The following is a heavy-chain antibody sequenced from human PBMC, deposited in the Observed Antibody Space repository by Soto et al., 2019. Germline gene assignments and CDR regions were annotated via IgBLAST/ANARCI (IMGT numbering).Heavy chain of an antibody. D-gene: IGHD6-13*01. CDR1: GGSVISGSFY. CDR2: IYYSGST. CDR3: ARGGSTWPYYFDY. Sequence: QVQLQESGPGLVKPSETLSLTCTVSGGSVISGSFYWNWIRQPPGKGLEWIGYIYYSGSTSYNPSLRSRVTISVDTSKNQFSLNLTSVTAADTAVYYCARGGSTWPYYFDYWGPGTLVTVSS. V-gene: IGHV4-61*01. J-gene: IGHJ4*02.